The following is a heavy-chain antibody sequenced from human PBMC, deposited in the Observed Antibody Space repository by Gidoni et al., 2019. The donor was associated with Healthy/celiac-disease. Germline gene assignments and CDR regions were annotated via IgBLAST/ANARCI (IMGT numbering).Heavy chain of an antibody. D-gene: IGHD4-4*01. V-gene: IGHV3-48*01. J-gene: IGHJ6*03. CDR2: ISSSSSTI. CDR1: GFTFSSYS. Sequence: EVQLVESGGGLVQPGGSLRLSCAASGFTFSSYSMNWVRQAPGKGLEWVSYISSSSSTIYYADSVKCRFTIARDNAKNSLYLQMNSMRAEDTAVYYCARAHYSNYYYYYYMDVWGKGTTVTVSS. CDR3: ARAHYSNYYYYYYMDV.